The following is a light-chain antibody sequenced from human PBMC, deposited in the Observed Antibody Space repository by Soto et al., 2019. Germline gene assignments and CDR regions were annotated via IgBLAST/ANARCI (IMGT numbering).Light chain of an antibody. CDR3: QQYGSSPLT. J-gene: IGKJ4*01. CDR1: QSVSNNY. V-gene: IGKV3-20*01. Sequence: ELLFTQSTGNLSLSPGERANLSGRASQSVSNNYLAWYQQKPGQDPRLLIYGASNRATGIPDRFSGSGSGTEFTLTISGLQSEDFAVYYCQQYGSSPLTCGGGTQGDIK. CDR2: GAS.